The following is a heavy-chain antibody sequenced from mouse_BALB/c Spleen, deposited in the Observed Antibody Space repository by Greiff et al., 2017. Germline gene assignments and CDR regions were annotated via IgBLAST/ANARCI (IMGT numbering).Heavy chain of an antibody. J-gene: IGHJ2*01. V-gene: IGHV14-1*02. CDR2: IDPENGNT. Sequence: EVQLQESGAELVRPGALVKLSCKASGFNIKDYYMHWVKQRPEQGLEWIGWIDPENGNTIYDPKFQGKASITADTSSNTAYLQLSSLTSEDTAVYYCARQYGSSYPYYFDYWGQGTTLTVSS. CDR1: GFNIKDYY. D-gene: IGHD1-1*01. CDR3: ARQYGSSYPYYFDY.